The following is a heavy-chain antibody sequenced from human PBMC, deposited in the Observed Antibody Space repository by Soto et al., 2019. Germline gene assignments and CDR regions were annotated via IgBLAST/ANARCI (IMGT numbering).Heavy chain of an antibody. CDR1: GGTFSTYA. J-gene: IGHJ4*02. Sequence: QVQLVQSGAEVKKPESSVKVSCKAPGGTFSTYAISWVRQAPGQGLEWMGGIIPMFGTANYAQRFQDRVTTTADASTNTVYMERSSLRSEDTAVYFCASGIQLWLRRINNGYSGWGQGTLVTVSS. CDR2: IIPMFGTA. CDR3: ASGIQLWLRRINNGYSG. D-gene: IGHD5-18*01. V-gene: IGHV1-69*12.